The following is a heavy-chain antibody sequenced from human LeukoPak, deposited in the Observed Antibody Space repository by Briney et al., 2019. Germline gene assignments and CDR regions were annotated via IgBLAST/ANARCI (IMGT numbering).Heavy chain of an antibody. CDR3: ARHRIGGGGSYTDY. D-gene: IGHD1-26*01. J-gene: IGHJ4*02. V-gene: IGHV4-59*08. CDR1: GGSISSYY. CDR2: IYYSGST. Sequence: SETLSLTCTVSGGSISSYYWSWIRQPPGKGLEWIGYIYYSGSTNYNPSLKSRVTISVDTSKNQFSLKLSSVIAADTAVYYCARHRIGGGGSYTDYWGQGTLVTVSS.